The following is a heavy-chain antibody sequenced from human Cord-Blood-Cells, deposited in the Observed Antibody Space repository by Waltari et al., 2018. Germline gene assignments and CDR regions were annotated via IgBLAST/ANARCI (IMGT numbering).Heavy chain of an antibody. D-gene: IGHD4-17*01. CDR3: AKGRCAFDI. CDR1: GFNFSSYG. J-gene: IGHJ3*02. CDR2: ISYDGSNK. V-gene: IGHV3-30*18. Sequence: QVQLVESGGGVVQPGRYLRLSCAASGFNFSSYGMHWVRQAPGKWVELWAGISYDGSNKYYADSVKGRFTISRDNAKNTLYLQMNSLRAEDTAVYYCAKGRCAFDIWGQGTMVTVSS.